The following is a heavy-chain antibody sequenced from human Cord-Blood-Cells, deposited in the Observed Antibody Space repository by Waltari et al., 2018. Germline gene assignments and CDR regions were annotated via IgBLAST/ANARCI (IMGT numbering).Heavy chain of an antibody. Sequence: QVQLVQSGAEVKTPGASVKVSCKASGYTFTGYYLHWVRQAPGQGLEWMGWINPDSGGTNDAQKFQGRVTMTRDTSISTAYMELSRLRSDDTAVYYCARGGAFDIWGQGTMVTVSS. V-gene: IGHV1-2*02. J-gene: IGHJ3*02. CDR2: INPDSGGT. CDR1: GYTFTGYY. CDR3: ARGGAFDI.